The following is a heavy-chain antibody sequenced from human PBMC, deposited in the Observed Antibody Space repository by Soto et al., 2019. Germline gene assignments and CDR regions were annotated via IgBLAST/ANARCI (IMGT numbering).Heavy chain of an antibody. Sequence: QVQLVQSGAEVKKPGSSVKVSCKASGGTLSRVAISWVRQAPGQGLEWMGESIPIFGTTEYAQKFRDRVTFTADESSSIAYMELSILRFEDTAVYYCAREIGGFDYWGQGTLVTVSS. D-gene: IGHD5-12*01. CDR1: GGTLSRVA. CDR2: SIPIFGTT. V-gene: IGHV1-69*01. J-gene: IGHJ4*02. CDR3: AREIGGFDY.